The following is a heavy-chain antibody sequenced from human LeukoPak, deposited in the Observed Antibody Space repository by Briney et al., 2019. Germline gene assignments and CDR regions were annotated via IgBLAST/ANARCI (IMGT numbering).Heavy chain of an antibody. CDR3: ARVTGYMIEDQFDY. J-gene: IGHJ4*02. V-gene: IGHV1-46*01. CDR2: INPNDGYT. D-gene: IGHD3-22*01. CDR1: GYSFSSYH. Sequence: ASVKVSCKASGYSFSSYHIHWVRQAPGQGLEWMAIINPNDGYTTYAQKFQGRVTLTRDTSTSTVYMELSSLISKDTAVYYCARVTGYMIEDQFDYWGQGTLVTVSS.